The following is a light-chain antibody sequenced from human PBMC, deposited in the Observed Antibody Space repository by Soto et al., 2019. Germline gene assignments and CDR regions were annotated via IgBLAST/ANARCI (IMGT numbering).Light chain of an antibody. Sequence: EIVLTQSPATLSLSPGERATLSCRASQSISFYLTWYQHKPGQAPRLLIYDASNRATGIPARFSGSGYGTDFTLTISSLELEDFAVYYCQQRSNWPTFGQGTRLEIK. J-gene: IGKJ5*01. CDR3: QQRSNWPT. CDR1: QSISFY. CDR2: DAS. V-gene: IGKV3-11*01.